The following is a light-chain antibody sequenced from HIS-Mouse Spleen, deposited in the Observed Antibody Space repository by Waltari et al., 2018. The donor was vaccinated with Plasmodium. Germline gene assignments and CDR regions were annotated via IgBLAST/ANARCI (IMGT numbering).Light chain of an antibody. Sequence: EIVLTQSPGPLSLSPGERATLSFRAIQSGNRSYLAWYQQKPGQAPRLLIYGASSRATGIPDRFSGSGSGTDFTLTISRLEPEDFAVYYCQQYGSSPYTFGQGTKLEIK. CDR1: QSGNRSY. V-gene: IGKV3-20*01. CDR3: QQYGSSPYT. J-gene: IGKJ2*01. CDR2: GAS.